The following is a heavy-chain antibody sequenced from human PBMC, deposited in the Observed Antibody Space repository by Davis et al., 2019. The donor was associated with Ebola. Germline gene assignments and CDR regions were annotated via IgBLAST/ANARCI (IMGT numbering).Heavy chain of an antibody. V-gene: IGHV1-18*04. CDR3: ARAQFPTTSDH. D-gene: IGHD1-1*01. Sequence: ASVKVSCKASGYTFTNYGITRVRQAPGQGLEWLGWINPHNGNTNYAQNVQGRVTMTTDTSTTTAYMEVGSLTSDDTAVYYCARAQFPTTSDHWGQGTLVTVSS. CDR1: GYTFTNYG. CDR2: INPHNGNT. J-gene: IGHJ4*02.